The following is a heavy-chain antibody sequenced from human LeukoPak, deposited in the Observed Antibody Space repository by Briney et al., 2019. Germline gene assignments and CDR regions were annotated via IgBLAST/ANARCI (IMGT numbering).Heavy chain of an antibody. Sequence: SVKVSCKASGGTFSSYTISWVRQAPGQGLEWMGRIIPILGIANYAQKFQGRVTITADKSNSTAYLELSSQRSEDKDVYYCARGKGDYRLIYWGQGTLVTVSS. CDR3: ARGKGDYRLIY. CDR2: IIPILGIA. V-gene: IGHV1-69*02. D-gene: IGHD4-11*01. CDR1: GGTFSSYT. J-gene: IGHJ4*02.